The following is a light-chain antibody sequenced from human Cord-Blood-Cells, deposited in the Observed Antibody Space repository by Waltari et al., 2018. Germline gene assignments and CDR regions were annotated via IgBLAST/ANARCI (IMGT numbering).Light chain of an antibody. J-gene: IGKJ4*01. Sequence: IVLTQSPATLSLSPGGRAPLPCMASPRVSSYLAGYQQIPGQPPRLLNCDSSNKATGMPARFSGSGSATDFALTISCLEPGDFAVYYCQQRSNWPPGTFGGGTKVEI. CDR2: DSS. CDR1: PRVSSY. CDR3: QQRSNWPPGT. V-gene: IGKV3-11*01.